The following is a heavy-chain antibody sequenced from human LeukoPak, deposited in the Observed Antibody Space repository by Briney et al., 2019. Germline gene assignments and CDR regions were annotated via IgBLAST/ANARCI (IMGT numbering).Heavy chain of an antibody. V-gene: IGHV3-30*01. D-gene: IGHD3-22*01. Sequence: GGSLRLSCAASGFTFSSYAMHWVRQAPGKGLEWVAVISYDGSNKYYADSVKGRFTISRDNSKNTLYLQMNRLRAEDTAVYYCARDLYYYDSSPGYWGQGTLVTVSS. CDR3: ARDLYYYDSSPGY. CDR2: ISYDGSNK. CDR1: GFTFSSYA. J-gene: IGHJ4*02.